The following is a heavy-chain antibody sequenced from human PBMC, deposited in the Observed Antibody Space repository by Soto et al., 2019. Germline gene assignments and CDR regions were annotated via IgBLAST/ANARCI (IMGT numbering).Heavy chain of an antibody. D-gene: IGHD3-22*01. J-gene: IGHJ6*02. V-gene: IGHV1-18*01. Sequence: ASVKVSCKASGYTFTSYGISWVRQAPGQGLEWMGWISAYNGNTNYAQKLQGRVTMTTDTSTSTAYMELRSLRSDDTAVYYCARRYYYDSSGYYPNYYYGMDVWGQGTTVTVSS. CDR3: ARRYYYDSSGYYPNYYYGMDV. CDR2: ISAYNGNT. CDR1: GYTFTSYG.